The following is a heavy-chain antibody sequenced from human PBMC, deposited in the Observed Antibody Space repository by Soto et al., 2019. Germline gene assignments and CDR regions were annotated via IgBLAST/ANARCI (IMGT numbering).Heavy chain of an antibody. CDR2: IIPIFGTA. CDR3: ARERGSSGNDAFHS. CDR1: GCTFSSYA. Sequence: ASVKVSCKACGCTFSSYAISWVRQAPGQGLEWMGGIIPIFGTANYAQKFQGRVTITADESTSTAYMELSSLRSEDTAVYYCARERGSSGNDAFHSWCQGTRDTVS. J-gene: IGHJ3*02. V-gene: IGHV1-69*13. D-gene: IGHD3-22*01.